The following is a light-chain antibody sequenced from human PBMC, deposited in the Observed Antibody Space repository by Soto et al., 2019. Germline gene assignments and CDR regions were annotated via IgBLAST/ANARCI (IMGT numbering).Light chain of an antibody. CDR1: QSVSVN. V-gene: IGKV3-15*01. CDR3: QQYNDWPFT. Sequence: IVLAQSPCTLSLSPGERATLSCRASQSVSVNLAWYQQKPGQAPRLLIYGVSTRATGIPARFSGSESGTEFTLTISSLQSEDFAVYYCQQYNDWPFTFGPGTKVDIK. CDR2: GVS. J-gene: IGKJ3*01.